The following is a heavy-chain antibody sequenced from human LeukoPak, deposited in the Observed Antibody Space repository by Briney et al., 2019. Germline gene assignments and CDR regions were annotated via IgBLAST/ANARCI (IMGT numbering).Heavy chain of an antibody. CDR3: ARGLRWGITMVRARTYFDY. CDR2: INHSGST. Sequence: PSETLSLTCAVYGVSFSGYYWSWIRQPPGKGLEWIGEINHSGSTNYNPSLKSRVTISVDTSKNQFSLKLSSVTAADTAVYYCARGLRWGITMVRARTYFDYWGQGTLVTVSS. CDR1: GVSFSGYY. V-gene: IGHV4-34*01. J-gene: IGHJ4*02. D-gene: IGHD3-10*01.